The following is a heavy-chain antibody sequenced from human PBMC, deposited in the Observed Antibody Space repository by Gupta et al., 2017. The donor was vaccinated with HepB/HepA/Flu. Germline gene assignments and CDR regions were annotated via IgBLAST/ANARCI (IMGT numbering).Heavy chain of an antibody. CDR1: GFRFSNFA. Sequence: EVQLLESGGGSVQPGGSLKLSCAASGFRFSNFAMSGVRQAPGTGLEWVSGISGTGSRTCDADSVKGRFTIARNKSKKTLYLQMSSLRAEDTATDYCAKVDGDSPRGVGYYDHRDVGGKGTAGTVSS. V-gene: IGHV3-23*01. J-gene: IGHJ6*03. CDR3: AKVDGDSPRGVGYYDHRDV. CDR2: ISGTGSRT. D-gene: IGHD4-17*01.